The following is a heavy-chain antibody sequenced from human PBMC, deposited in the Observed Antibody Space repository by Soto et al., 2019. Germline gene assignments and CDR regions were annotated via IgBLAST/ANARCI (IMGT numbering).Heavy chain of an antibody. CDR3: ARLGRPVAGTRYSSYYAMDV. CDR1: GGTTRPCSYY. D-gene: IGHD6-19*01. Sequence: PENLCLTYTVSGGTTRPCSYYWCCIRQPPGKGLEWIGSMYYSGSSNYNPSLKSRVTMSVDTSKNQFSLKLSSVTAADTAVYYCARLGRPVAGTRYSSYYAMDVWGQGTTVT. V-gene: IGHV4-39*01. J-gene: IGHJ6*02. CDR2: MYYSGSS.